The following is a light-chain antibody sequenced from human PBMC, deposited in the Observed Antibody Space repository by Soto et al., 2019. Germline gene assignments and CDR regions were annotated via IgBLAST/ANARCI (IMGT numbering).Light chain of an antibody. V-gene: IGLV7-43*01. J-gene: IGLJ2*01. CDR3: LLFYGESVL. CDR2: STT. CDR1: TGAVTSGYY. Sequence: QAVVTQEPSLTVSPGVTVTLTCASSTGAVTSGYYPNWFQQKPGQPPRALIYSTTYRHSWTPARFSGSLLGGKAALTLSGVQPEEEADYSCLLFYGESVLFGGGTKLTVL.